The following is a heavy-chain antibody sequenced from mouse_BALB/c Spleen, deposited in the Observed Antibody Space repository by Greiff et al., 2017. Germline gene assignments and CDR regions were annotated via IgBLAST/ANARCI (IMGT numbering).Heavy chain of an antibody. Sequence: EVKVVESGGGLVQPGGSRKLSCAASGFTFSSFGMHWVRQAPEKGLEWVAYISSGSSTIYYADTVKGRFTISRDNPKNTLFLQMTSLRSEDTAMYYCAREGLFYWGQGTTLTVSS. D-gene: IGHD1-1*01. V-gene: IGHV5-17*02. CDR2: ISSGSSTI. CDR1: GFTFSSFG. CDR3: AREGLFY. J-gene: IGHJ2*01.